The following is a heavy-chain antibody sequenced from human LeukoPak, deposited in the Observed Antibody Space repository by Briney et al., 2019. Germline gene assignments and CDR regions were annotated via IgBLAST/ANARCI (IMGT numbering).Heavy chain of an antibody. Sequence: GASVKVSCKASGYTFTSYGISWARQAPGQGLEWMGWISAYNGNTNYAQKLQGRVTMTTDTSTSTAYMELRSLRSDDTAVYYCAYSSSWYAGYYGMDVWGKGTTVTVSS. CDR2: ISAYNGNT. D-gene: IGHD6-13*01. CDR1: GYTFTSYG. J-gene: IGHJ6*04. CDR3: AYSSSWYAGYYGMDV. V-gene: IGHV1-18*04.